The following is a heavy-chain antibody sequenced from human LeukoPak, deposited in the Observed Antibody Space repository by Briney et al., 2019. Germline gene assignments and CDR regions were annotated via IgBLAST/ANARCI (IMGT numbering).Heavy chain of an antibody. D-gene: IGHD5-12*01. V-gene: IGHV4-59*08. Sequence: PSETLSLTCTVSGGSISSYYWSWIRQPPGKGLEWIGYIYYSGSTNYNPSLKSRVTISVGTSKNQFSLKLSSVTAADTAVYYCARWVVGDVVATLSDAFDIWGQGTMVTVSS. CDR1: GGSISSYY. J-gene: IGHJ3*02. CDR3: ARWVVGDVVATLSDAFDI. CDR2: IYYSGST.